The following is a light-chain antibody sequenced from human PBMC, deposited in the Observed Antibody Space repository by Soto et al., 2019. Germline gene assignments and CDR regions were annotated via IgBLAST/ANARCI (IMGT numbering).Light chain of an antibody. J-gene: IGLJ1*01. CDR1: SSNTGSNT. V-gene: IGLV1-44*01. CDR3: AAWDDSLNGYYV. CDR2: SNN. Sequence: QSVLTQPPSAYGTPGQRVTISCSGSSSNTGSNTVNWYQQLPGTAPKLLIYSNNQRPSGVPDRFSGSKSGTSASLAISGLQSEDEADYYCAAWDDSLNGYYVFGTGTKVTVL.